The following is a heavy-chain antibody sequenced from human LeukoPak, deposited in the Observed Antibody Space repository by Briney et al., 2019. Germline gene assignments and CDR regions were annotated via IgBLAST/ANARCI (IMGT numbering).Heavy chain of an antibody. D-gene: IGHD6-13*01. J-gene: IGHJ4*02. CDR3: ARERSSWVY. CDR2: ICSSSSYT. V-gene: IGHV3-11*06. CDR1: GFAFSDNY. Sequence: GGSLRLSCAASGFAFSDNYMSWIRQAPVKRLEWVSCICSSSSYTTYADSVKGRFTISRDNATNSLYLQMNSLRAEDTAVYYCARERSSWVYWGQGTLVTVSS.